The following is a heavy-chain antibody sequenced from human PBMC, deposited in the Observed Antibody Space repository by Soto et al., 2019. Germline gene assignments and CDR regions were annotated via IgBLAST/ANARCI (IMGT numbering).Heavy chain of an antibody. V-gene: IGHV3-30-3*02. CDR1: GFTLSSFA. D-gene: IGHD3-10*01. J-gene: IGHJ4*02. CDR2: TSYDGLNT. CDR3: AKSSSGLRDYFDS. Sequence: LRLSCAASGFTLSSFAMHWVRQAPGKGLEWVATTSYDGLNTFYGESVRGRFSISRDTSKSTLFLQMDSLKTEDTAVYFCAKSSSGLRDYFDSWGRGTLVTVSS.